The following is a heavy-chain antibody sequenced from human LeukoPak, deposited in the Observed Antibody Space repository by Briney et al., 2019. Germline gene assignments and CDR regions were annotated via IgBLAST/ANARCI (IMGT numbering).Heavy chain of an antibody. D-gene: IGHD3-10*01. V-gene: IGHV5-51*01. Sequence: GESLKISCHGSGYRFSSYWFGWVRQMPRKGREWMRTRYSGDSDTIYSPSIQGQVSMSVAKSITTAYLEWSCLKAPDPARYYCGRDYGSGSGDCFVAWGAGTLVTVSS. J-gene: IGHJ5*02. CDR2: RYSGDSDT. CDR3: GRDYGSGSGDCFVA. CDR1: GYRFSSYW.